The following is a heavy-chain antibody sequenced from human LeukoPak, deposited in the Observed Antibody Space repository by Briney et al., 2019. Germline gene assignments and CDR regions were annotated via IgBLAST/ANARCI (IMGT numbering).Heavy chain of an antibody. Sequence: SETLSLTCTVSGGSISSRSDYWGWIRQTPGKGLEWIGNLDSSGSTYYNPSLKSRVTISVGTSKNQFSLNLRSVTAAATAICFCSRSHDYGGLYFYYYMDVWGKGTTVTVSS. CDR1: GGSISSRSDY. CDR3: SRSHDYGGLYFYYYMDV. D-gene: IGHD4-23*01. J-gene: IGHJ6*03. V-gene: IGHV4-39*01. CDR2: LDSSGST.